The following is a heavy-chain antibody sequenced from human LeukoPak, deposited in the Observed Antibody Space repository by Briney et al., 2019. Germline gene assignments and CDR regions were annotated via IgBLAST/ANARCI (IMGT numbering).Heavy chain of an antibody. CDR2: IYYSGST. Sequence: SETLSLTCTVSGGSISSYYRSWIRQPPGKGLEWIGYIYYSGSTNYNPSLKSRVTISVDTSKNQFSLKLSSVTAADTAVYYCAGATMVRGTADWFDPWGQGTLVTVSS. V-gene: IGHV4-59*01. CDR1: GGSISSYY. J-gene: IGHJ5*02. CDR3: AGATMVRGTADWFDP. D-gene: IGHD3-10*01.